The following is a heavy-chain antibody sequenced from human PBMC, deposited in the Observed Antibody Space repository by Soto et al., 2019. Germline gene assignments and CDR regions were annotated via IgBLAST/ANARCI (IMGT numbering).Heavy chain of an antibody. CDR2: INPHSGGT. CDR3: ARDRNNWNYAWFDP. Sequence: QVQLVQSGAEVKKPGASVKVSCKASGYTFTGYYMHWVRQAPGQGLEWMGWINPHSGGTNYAQKFQGRVTMTRDTSISTAYMELSRLRSDDTAVYYCARDRNNWNYAWFDPWGQGTLVTVSS. CDR1: GYTFTGYY. D-gene: IGHD1-7*01. V-gene: IGHV1-2*02. J-gene: IGHJ5*02.